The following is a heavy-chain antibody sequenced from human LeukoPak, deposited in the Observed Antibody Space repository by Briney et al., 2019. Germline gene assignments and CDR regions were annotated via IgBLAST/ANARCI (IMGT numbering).Heavy chain of an antibody. CDR2: IYYSGST. J-gene: IGHJ3*02. CDR3: AREEVPHGFDI. CDR1: GGSIRTYY. Sequence: SETLPLTCTASGGSIRTYYWSWIRQPPGKGLEYIGYIYYSGSTNYNPSLKSRVTMSLDTSKNQFSRKLSSVTAADTAVYYCAREEVPHGFDIWGQGTMVTVSS. V-gene: IGHV4-59*01.